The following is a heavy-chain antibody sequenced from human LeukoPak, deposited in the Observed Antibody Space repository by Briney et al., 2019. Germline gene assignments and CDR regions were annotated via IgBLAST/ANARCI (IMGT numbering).Heavy chain of an antibody. Sequence: GGSLRLSCAASGFTFSSYSMNWVRQAPGKGLEWLSYISSSSSTIYYADSVKGRFTISRDNAKNSLYLQMNRLRAEDTAVYYCARERQLERLAFGKEGSAFDYWGQGTLVTVSS. CDR2: ISSSSSTI. CDR3: ARERQLERLAFGKEGSAFDY. CDR1: GFTFSSYS. V-gene: IGHV3-48*04. J-gene: IGHJ4*02. D-gene: IGHD1-1*01.